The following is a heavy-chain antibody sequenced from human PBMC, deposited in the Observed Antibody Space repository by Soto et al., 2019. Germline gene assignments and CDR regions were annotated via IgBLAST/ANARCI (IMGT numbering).Heavy chain of an antibody. J-gene: IGHJ6*02. CDR3: ATGVAPVVGATWHYYYYGMDV. CDR1: GYTLTGYH. D-gene: IGHD1-26*01. Sequence: VSVKVSCKASGYTLTGYHMHWVRQAPGQGLEWMGWINPNSGGTHYVQKFQGRVTMTRDTSISTAYMELSRLRSDDTAVYYCATGVAPVVGATWHYYYYGMDVWGQGTTVTVSS. V-gene: IGHV1-2*02. CDR2: INPNSGGT.